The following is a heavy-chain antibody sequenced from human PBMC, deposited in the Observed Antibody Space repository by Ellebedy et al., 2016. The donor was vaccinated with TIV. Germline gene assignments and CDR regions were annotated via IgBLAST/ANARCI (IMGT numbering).Heavy chain of an antibody. CDR2: ISHDGSNK. V-gene: IGHV3-30-3*01. Sequence: GGSLRLXXAGSGFTFSTYAMHWVRQAPGKGLEWVAVISHDGSNKYYADSVKGRFTISRDNSKNTLYLQMNSLRAEDTAVYYCARDGSDYLDYWGQGTLVTVSS. J-gene: IGHJ4*02. CDR3: ARDGSDYLDY. CDR1: GFTFSTYA.